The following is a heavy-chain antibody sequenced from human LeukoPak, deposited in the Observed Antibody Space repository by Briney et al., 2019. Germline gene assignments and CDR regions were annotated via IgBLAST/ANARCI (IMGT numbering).Heavy chain of an antibody. CDR2: INPNSGGT. CDR3: ARGGGLRYFDWSSPYYFDY. V-gene: IGHV1-2*02. J-gene: IGHJ4*02. D-gene: IGHD3-9*01. Sequence: ASVKVSCKASGYTFTCYYMHWVRQAPGQGLGWMGWINPNSGGTNYAQKFQGRVTMTRDTSISTAYMELSRLRSDDTAVYYCARGGGLRYFDWSSPYYFDYWGQGTLVTVSS. CDR1: GYTFTCYY.